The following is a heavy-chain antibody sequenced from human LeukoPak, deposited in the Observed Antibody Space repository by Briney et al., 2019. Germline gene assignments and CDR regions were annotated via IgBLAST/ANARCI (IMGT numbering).Heavy chain of an antibody. CDR1: GYSFRIHY. CDR2: LKEDGSNK. Sequence: GGSLRLSCTASGYSFRIHYMRCTRHAPGGGREGGAYLKEDGSNKWHLGSVKGRFTVSRGNARNSLYLQMNSLRVEDTAVYYCTRVIVAVPGYFDYFDFWGQGVLVTVSS. J-gene: IGHJ4*02. V-gene: IGHV3-7*01. CDR3: TRVIVAVPGYFDYFDF. D-gene: IGHD6-19*01.